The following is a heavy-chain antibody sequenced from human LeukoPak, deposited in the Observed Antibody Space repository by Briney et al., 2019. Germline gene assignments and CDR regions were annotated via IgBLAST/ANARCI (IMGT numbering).Heavy chain of an antibody. Sequence: PGGSLRLSCAVSGFTFNSYWMHWVRPTPGKGLVWVSRLNSDGSSTSYTESVRGRFTISRDNAKNTLYLQMNSLRDEDMAVYYCGGAPSAAGTIDYWGQGALVTVSS. CDR1: GFTFNSYW. J-gene: IGHJ4*02. CDR2: LNSDGSST. V-gene: IGHV3-74*01. CDR3: GGAPSAAGTIDY. D-gene: IGHD6-13*01.